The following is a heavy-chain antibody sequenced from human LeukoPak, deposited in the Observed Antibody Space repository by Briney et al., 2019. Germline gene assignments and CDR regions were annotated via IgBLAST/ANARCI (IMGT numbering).Heavy chain of an antibody. Sequence: SVKVFCKASGGTFSSYAISWVRQAPGQGLEWMGGIIPIFGTANYAQKFQGRVTITADESTSTAYMELSSLRSEDTAVYYCARGNCSSTSCYYYYYGMDVWGQGTTVTVSS. CDR3: ARGNCSSTSCYYYYYGMDV. V-gene: IGHV1-69*13. CDR2: IIPIFGTA. D-gene: IGHD2-2*01. CDR1: GGTFSSYA. J-gene: IGHJ6*02.